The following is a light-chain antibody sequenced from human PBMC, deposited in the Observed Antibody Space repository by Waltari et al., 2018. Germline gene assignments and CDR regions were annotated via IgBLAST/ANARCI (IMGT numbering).Light chain of an antibody. V-gene: IGLV3-1*01. CDR1: KLGDKY. Sequence: SYELTQPNSVSVAPGQTASISGSGEKLGDKYACWYQQKPGQSPVLVIHQDTKRPSGIPERFSGSNSGNTTTLTISGTQAIDESDYYCQAWDRGYARVFGGGTKLTVL. CDR2: QDT. J-gene: IGLJ2*01. CDR3: QAWDRGYARV.